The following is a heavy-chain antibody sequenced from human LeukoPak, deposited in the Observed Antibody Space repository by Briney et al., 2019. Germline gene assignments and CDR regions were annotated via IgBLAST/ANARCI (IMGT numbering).Heavy chain of an antibody. CDR3: ARGRGDNMGRGVMKDAFDI. D-gene: IGHD3-10*01. Sequence: IPSETLSRTCTGSGGSISYYYWSWIRQPAGKGLEWIGRIYTSGTTNSHPSLKSRITMSVDTSKNHFSLKLSSVAAADTAMYYSARGRGDNMGRGVMKDAFDIWGQGTMVTVSS. CDR2: IYTSGTT. J-gene: IGHJ3*02. CDR1: GGSISYYY. V-gene: IGHV4-4*07.